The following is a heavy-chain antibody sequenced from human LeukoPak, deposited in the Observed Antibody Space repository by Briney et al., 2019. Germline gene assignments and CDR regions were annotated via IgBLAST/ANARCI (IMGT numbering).Heavy chain of an antibody. Sequence: SETLSLTCTVSGASISNYYWSWIRQPPGKGLEWIGYIYDSGSTNYNPSLKSRVTISVDTSKNQFSLKLSSVTAADTAVYYCARDFFGSRDEFLGFDYWGQGTLVTVSS. CDR3: ARDFFGSRDEFLGFDY. V-gene: IGHV4-59*01. CDR1: GASISNYY. CDR2: IYDSGST. D-gene: IGHD3-3*01. J-gene: IGHJ4*02.